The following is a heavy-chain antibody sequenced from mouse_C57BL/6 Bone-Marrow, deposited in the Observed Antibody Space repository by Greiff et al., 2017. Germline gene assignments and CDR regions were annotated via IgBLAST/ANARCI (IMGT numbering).Heavy chain of an antibody. CDR3: ARVEGGYYYGSYYFDY. J-gene: IGHJ2*01. D-gene: IGHD1-1*01. CDR2: INPYNGGT. Sequence: EVKLQQSGPVLVKPGASVKMSCKASGYTFTDYYMNWVKQSHGKSLEWIGVINPYNGGTSSNQKFKGKATLTVDKSSSTAYMELNSLTSEDSAVYYCARVEGGYYYGSYYFDYWGQGTTLTVSS. CDR1: GYTFTDYY. V-gene: IGHV1-19*01.